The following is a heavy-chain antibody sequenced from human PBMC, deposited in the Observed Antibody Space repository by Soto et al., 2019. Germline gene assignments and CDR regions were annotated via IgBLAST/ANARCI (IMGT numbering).Heavy chain of an antibody. CDR2: ISGGGGST. V-gene: IGHV3-23*01. CDR3: AKGFIVVVTVIRPDDSFDV. D-gene: IGHD2-21*02. J-gene: IGHJ3*01. Sequence: EVQLLESGGGLVQPGGSLRLSCAASGFTFGNYGMNWVRQAPGKGLEWVSGISGGGGSTYYADSVKGRFTLSRDPSKNTVFLEMTSLRAEDTAVYYCAKGFIVVVTVIRPDDSFDVWGQGTLVTVSS. CDR1: GFTFGNYG.